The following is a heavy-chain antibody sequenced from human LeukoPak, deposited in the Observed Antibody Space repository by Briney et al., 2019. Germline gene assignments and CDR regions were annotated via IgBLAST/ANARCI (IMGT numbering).Heavy chain of an antibody. V-gene: IGHV4-59*01. D-gene: IGHD3-10*01. J-gene: IGHJ5*02. CDR3: ARGHDYYYSGRQSWFDP. Sequence: SETLSLTCTVSGGSISDYYWTWIRQPPEKGLEWIGYIHSIGGTNYNPSLKSRVTISVDTSKNQFSLKLSSVTAADTAFYYCARGHDYYYSGRQSWFDPWGQGTLVTASS. CDR2: IHSIGGT. CDR1: GGSISDYY.